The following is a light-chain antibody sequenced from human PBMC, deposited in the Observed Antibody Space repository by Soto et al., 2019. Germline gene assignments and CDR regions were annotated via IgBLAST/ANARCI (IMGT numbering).Light chain of an antibody. J-gene: IGKJ4*01. Sequence: DIQMTQSPSSLSASVGDRVTITCRASQSISSYLNWYQQKPGKAPKLLIYAASSLQSGVPSRLSGSGSGTDFTLNISSLQPEDFATYYCRQSYSTPRTFGGGTKVEIK. CDR2: AAS. CDR1: QSISSY. V-gene: IGKV1-39*01. CDR3: RQSYSTPRT.